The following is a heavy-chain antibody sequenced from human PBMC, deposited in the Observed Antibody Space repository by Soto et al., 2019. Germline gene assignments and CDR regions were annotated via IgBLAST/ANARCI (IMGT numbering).Heavy chain of an antibody. Sequence: PSETRSLTCTVSGGSISSGGDYWSWIRQHPGKGLEWIGYIYYSGSTYYNPSLKSRVTISVDTSKNQFSLKLSSVTAADTAVYYCARVVRYCSSTSCYLPTEYYYGMDVWGQGTTVTVSS. CDR3: ARVVRYCSSTSCYLPTEYYYGMDV. CDR2: IYYSGST. V-gene: IGHV4-31*03. CDR1: GGSISSGGDY. D-gene: IGHD2-2*01. J-gene: IGHJ6*02.